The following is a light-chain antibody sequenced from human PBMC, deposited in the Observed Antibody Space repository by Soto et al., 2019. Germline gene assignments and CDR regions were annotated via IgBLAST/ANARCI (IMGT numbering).Light chain of an antibody. CDR2: DAS. CDR3: QQRTNIMYT. CDR1: QSVSSS. Sequence: EIVLTQSPATLSLSPGERATLSCRASQSVSSSLAWYQQKPGQAPRLLIYDASNGATGIPARFSGSGSGTDFTLTISSLEPEDFAVYYCQQRTNIMYTFGQGTKLEIK. J-gene: IGKJ2*01. V-gene: IGKV3-11*01.